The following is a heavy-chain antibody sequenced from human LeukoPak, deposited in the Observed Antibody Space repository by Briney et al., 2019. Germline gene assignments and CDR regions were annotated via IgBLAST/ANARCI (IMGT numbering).Heavy chain of an antibody. CDR2: IIPILGIA. CDR3: ARVQYDFWSGYYYYYGMDV. Sequence: GASVNVSCKASGGTFSSYAISWVRQAPGQGLEWMGRIIPILGIANYAQNFQGRVTITADKSTSTAYMELSSLRSEDTAVYYCARVQYDFWSGYYYYYGMDVWGQGTTVTVSS. V-gene: IGHV1-69*04. J-gene: IGHJ6*02. D-gene: IGHD3-3*01. CDR1: GGTFSSYA.